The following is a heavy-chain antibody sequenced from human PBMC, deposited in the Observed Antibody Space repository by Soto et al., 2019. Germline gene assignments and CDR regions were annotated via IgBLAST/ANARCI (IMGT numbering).Heavy chain of an antibody. CDR1: GFTFTTYA. V-gene: IGHV3-23*01. J-gene: IGHJ4*02. CDR3: AKNWDTTFSSSSH. Sequence: EVQLLESGGGLVQPGGSLRLSCAASGFTFTTYAMSWVRQAPGKGLEWVSAISGSGGSTYYTDSVKGRFNISRDNSKNTLYLQMNRLRAEDTAVYYCAKNWDTTFSSSSHWGQGTLVTVSS. CDR2: ISGSGGST. D-gene: IGHD6-6*01.